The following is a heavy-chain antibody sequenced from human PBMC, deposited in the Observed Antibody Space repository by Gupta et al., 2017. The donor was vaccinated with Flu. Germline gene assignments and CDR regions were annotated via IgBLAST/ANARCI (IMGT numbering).Heavy chain of an antibody. CDR2: INHSGST. Sequence: YWSWIRQPPGKGLEWIGEINHSGSTNYNPSLKSRVTISVDTSKNQFSLKLSSVTAADTAVYYCARGPYIRVLGILFYWFDPWGQGTLVTVSS. D-gene: IGHD7-27*01. CDR3: ARGPYIRVLGILFYWFDP. CDR1: Y. V-gene: IGHV4-34*01. J-gene: IGHJ5*02.